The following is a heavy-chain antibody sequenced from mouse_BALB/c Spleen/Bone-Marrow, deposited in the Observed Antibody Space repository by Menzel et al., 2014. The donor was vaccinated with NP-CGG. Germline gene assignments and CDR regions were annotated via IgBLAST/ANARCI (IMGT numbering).Heavy chain of an antibody. V-gene: IGHV1S137*01. CDR3: SRDLDY. J-gene: IGHJ2*01. CDR2: ISTYYGDA. Sequence: VQLQQSGAELVRPGVSVKISCKGSGYTFTDYAVHWVKQSHEKSLEWIGVISTYYGDAAYNRKFKGRATMTVDKSSRTAYMELARLTSEDSAIYYCSRDLDYWGQGTTSTVSS. CDR1: GYTFTDYA.